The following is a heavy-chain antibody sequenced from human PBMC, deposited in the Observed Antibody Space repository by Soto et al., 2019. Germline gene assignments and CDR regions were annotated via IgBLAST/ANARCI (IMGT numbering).Heavy chain of an antibody. CDR3: AREGVPTHGLDV. CDR1: GGSISSYY. CDR2: IFYTGIT. D-gene: IGHD3-16*01. J-gene: IGHJ6*02. V-gene: IGHV4-59*01. Sequence: SETLSLTCTVSGGSISSYYWSWIRQPPGKGLEWIGYIFYTGITNYNPSFKSRVTMSVDTSKNYFSLNLSSVTAADTAVYFCAREGVPTHGLDVWGQGTTVTVSS.